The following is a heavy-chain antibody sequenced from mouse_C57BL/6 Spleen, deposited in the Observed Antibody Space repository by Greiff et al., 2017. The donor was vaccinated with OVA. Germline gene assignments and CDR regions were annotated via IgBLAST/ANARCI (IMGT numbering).Heavy chain of an antibody. CDR3: ARDDDYDEGFDY. D-gene: IGHD2-4*01. Sequence: QVQLQQSEAELARPGASVKLSCKASGYTFTSYGISWVKQRTGQGLEWIGEIYPRSGNTYYNEKFKGKATLTADKSSSTAYMELRSLTSEDSAVYFCARDDDYDEGFDYWGQGTTLTVSS. CDR2: IYPRSGNT. V-gene: IGHV1-81*01. J-gene: IGHJ2*01. CDR1: GYTFTSYG.